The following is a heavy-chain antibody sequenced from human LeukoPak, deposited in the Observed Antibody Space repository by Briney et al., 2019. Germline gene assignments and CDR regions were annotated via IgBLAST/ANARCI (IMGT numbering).Heavy chain of an antibody. V-gene: IGHV3-53*01. Sequence: GGSLRLSCSASGFTVSSNYMSWVRQAPGKGLEWVSVIYSGGSTYYADSVKGRFTISRDNSKNTLYLQMNSLRAEDTAVYYCARESLDTAMVTGYFDYWGQGTLVTVSS. CDR2: IYSGGST. D-gene: IGHD5-18*01. J-gene: IGHJ4*02. CDR3: ARESLDTAMVTGYFDY. CDR1: GFTVSSNY.